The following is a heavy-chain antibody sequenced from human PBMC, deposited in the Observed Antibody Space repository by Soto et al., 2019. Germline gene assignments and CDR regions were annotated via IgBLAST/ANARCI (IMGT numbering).Heavy chain of an antibody. D-gene: IGHD3-3*01. J-gene: IGHJ6*03. V-gene: IGHV4-59*01. CDR1: GGSISSYY. CDR3: ARGRFLEWLLTDYYYYYMDV. CDR2: IYYSGST. Sequence: SETLSLTCTVSGGSISSYYWSWIRQPPGKGLEWIGYIYYSGSTNYNPSLKSRVTISVDTSKNQFSLKLSSVTAADTAVYYCARGRFLEWLLTDYYYYYMDVWGKGTTVTVSS.